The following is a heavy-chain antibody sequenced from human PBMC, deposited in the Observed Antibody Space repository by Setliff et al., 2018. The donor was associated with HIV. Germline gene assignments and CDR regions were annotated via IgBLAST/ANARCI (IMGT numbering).Heavy chain of an antibody. D-gene: IGHD2-21*01. V-gene: IGHV1-8*01. Sequence: VKVSCKASGYTFINYDINWVRQATGQGLEWMGWMNPNSGNTGYSQTFLGRVTITRNNSIGTAYMELSSLKSEDTAVYYCARGDYMGVIRRRPFDLWGQGTLVTVSS. J-gene: IGHJ4*02. CDR1: GYTFINYD. CDR2: MNPNSGNT. CDR3: ARGDYMGVIRRRPFDL.